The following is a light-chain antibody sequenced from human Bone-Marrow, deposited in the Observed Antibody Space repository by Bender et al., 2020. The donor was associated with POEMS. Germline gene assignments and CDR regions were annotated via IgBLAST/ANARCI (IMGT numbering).Light chain of an antibody. CDR1: SSNIGTNP. Sequence: QSVLTQPPSASGTPGQRVTISCSGSSSNIGTNPVNWYQQLPGTAPKLIYINNQRPSGVPDRFSGSKSGTSASLAISGLQSEDEADYFCSSYAGANTVFATGTKLTVL. V-gene: IGLV1-44*01. CDR2: INN. J-gene: IGLJ1*01. CDR3: SSYAGANTV.